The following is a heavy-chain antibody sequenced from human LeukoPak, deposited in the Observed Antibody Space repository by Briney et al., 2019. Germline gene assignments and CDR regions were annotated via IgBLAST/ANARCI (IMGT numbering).Heavy chain of an antibody. Sequence: GESLKISCKTFGYNFPTYWIGWVRQMPGKGLEWMGIIYPDDSDTRYSPSFQGQVTISADKSISTAYLQWSSLKASDTARYYCARHQDGYDGQIDYWGHGTLVTVSS. D-gene: IGHD5-12*01. V-gene: IGHV5-51*01. J-gene: IGHJ4*01. CDR3: ARHQDGYDGQIDY. CDR1: GYNFPTYW. CDR2: IYPDDSDT.